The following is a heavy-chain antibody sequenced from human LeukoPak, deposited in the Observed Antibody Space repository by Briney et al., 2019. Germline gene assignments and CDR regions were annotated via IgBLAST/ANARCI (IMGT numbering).Heavy chain of an antibody. CDR1: GYSISSGYY. CDR3: ARLGGGSGWLHFDY. V-gene: IGHV4-38-2*01. J-gene: IGHJ4*02. CDR2: IYHSGGT. D-gene: IGHD6-19*01. Sequence: PSETLSLTCAVSGYSISSGYYWGWIRQPPGKGLEWIGSIYHSGGTYYNPSLKSRVTISVDTSKNQFSLKLSSVTAADTAVYYCARLGGGSGWLHFDYWGQGTLVTVSS.